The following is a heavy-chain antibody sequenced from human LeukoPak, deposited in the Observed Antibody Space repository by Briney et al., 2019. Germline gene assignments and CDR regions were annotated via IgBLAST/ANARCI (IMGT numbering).Heavy chain of an antibody. D-gene: IGHD3-22*01. J-gene: IGHJ4*02. Sequence: GGSPRLSCAASGFTFSSYAMNWVRQAPVKGLEWVSAISGSGRDTYYADSVKGRFTISRDNSKNTLYLQVNSLRADDTAVYYCATNYYDSSGYFPDFDYWGQGALVSVSS. CDR3: ATNYYDSSGYFPDFDY. CDR2: ISGSGRDT. V-gene: IGHV3-23*01. CDR1: GFTFSSYA.